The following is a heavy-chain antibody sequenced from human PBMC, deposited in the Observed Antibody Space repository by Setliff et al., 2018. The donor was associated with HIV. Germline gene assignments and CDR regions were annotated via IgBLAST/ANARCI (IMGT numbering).Heavy chain of an antibody. J-gene: IGHJ6*03. V-gene: IGHV3-30*12. CDR2: IRYDGSDA. Sequence: RLSCAASRFSFSGYGMHWVRQAPGKGLEWVAFIRYDGSDAYVTPSVRGRFIVSRDNSRKVLYLQMNSLKIEDTAVYFCSREGPYTNRPQSNSYTYMDVWGKGTTVTVSS. CDR3: SREGPYTNRPQSNSYTYMDV. D-gene: IGHD4-4*01. CDR1: RFSFSGYG.